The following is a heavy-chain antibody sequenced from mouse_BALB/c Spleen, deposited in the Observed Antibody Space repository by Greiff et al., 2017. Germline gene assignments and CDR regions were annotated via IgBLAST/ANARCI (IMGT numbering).Heavy chain of an antibody. J-gene: IGHJ2*01. D-gene: IGHD1-1*01. V-gene: IGHV1-5*01. CDR1: GYSFTSYW. Sequence: EVKVEESGTVLARPGASVKMSCKASGYSFTSYWMHWVKQRPGQGLEWIGAIYPGNSDTSYNQKFKGKAKLTAVTSASTAYMELSSLTNEDSAVYYCTYYYGSSFDYWGQGTTLTVSS. CDR3: TYYYGSSFDY. CDR2: IYPGNSDT.